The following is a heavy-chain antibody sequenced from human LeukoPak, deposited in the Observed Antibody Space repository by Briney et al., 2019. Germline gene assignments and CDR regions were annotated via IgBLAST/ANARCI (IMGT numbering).Heavy chain of an antibody. CDR2: ISYDGSNK. J-gene: IGHJ4*02. CDR1: GFTFSSYA. V-gene: IGHV3-30-3*01. Sequence: GGSLRLSCAASGFTFSSYAMHWVRQAPGKGLEWVAVISYDGSNKYYAASVKGRFTISRDNSNNTLDLQMTGLRAEDTAGYYGANRQWSPFDYWGQGTLVTVSS. D-gene: IGHD6-19*01. CDR3: ANRQWSPFDY.